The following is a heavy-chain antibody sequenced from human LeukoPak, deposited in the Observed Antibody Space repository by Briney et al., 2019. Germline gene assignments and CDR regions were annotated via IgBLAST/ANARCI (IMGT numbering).Heavy chain of an antibody. J-gene: IGHJ6*03. D-gene: IGHD3-16*01. CDR3: ARAGELRYMDV. Sequence: PGGSLRLSCATSGSTFSDYYMSWIRQAPGKGLEWLSYISGSGSDINYADSVKGRFTISRDNAKNSLFLQMSSLRADDTAIYYCARAGELRYMDVWGKGTAVTVSS. V-gene: IGHV3-11*04. CDR2: ISGSGSDI. CDR1: GSTFSDYY.